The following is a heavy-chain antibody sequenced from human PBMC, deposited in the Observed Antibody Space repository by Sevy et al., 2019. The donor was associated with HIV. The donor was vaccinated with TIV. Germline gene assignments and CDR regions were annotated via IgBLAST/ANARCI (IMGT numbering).Heavy chain of an antibody. Sequence: GGSLRLSCVASGFTFSNFWMSWVRQAPGKGLEWVANIKRDGSEKYYVASVKGRFTISRDNAKTSLYLQMNSLRVEDRAVYYCARDCNSASCLWGMDVGGQGTRVTVSS. J-gene: IGHJ6*02. V-gene: IGHV3-7*01. D-gene: IGHD1-26*01. CDR1: GFTFSNFW. CDR3: ARDCNSASCLWGMDV. CDR2: IKRDGSEK.